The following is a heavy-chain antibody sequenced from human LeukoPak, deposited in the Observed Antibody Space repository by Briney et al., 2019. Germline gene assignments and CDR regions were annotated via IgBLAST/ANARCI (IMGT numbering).Heavy chain of an antibody. D-gene: IGHD3-3*01. CDR3: ARDFWSGYYTGIGY. J-gene: IGHJ4*02. CDR2: IWYDGSNK. CDR1: GFTFSSYG. V-gene: IGHV3-33*01. Sequence: GGSLRLSCAASGFTFSSYGMHWGRQAPGKGLEWGAVIWYDGSNKYYADSVKGRFTISRDNSKNTLYLQMNSLRAEDTAVYYCARDFWSGYYTGIGYWGQGTLVTVSS.